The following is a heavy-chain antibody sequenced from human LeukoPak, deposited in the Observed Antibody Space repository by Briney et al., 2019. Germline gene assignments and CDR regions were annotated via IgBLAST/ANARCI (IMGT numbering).Heavy chain of an antibody. D-gene: IGHD3-10*01. CDR3: ARVGKYYYGSGSYLLSP. CDR1: GFTFSSYW. J-gene: IGHJ4*02. V-gene: IGHV3-74*01. Sequence: GGSLRLSCAASGFTFSSYWMHWVRQAPGKGLVWVSRINSDGSSTSYADSVKGRFTNSRDNAKNTLYLQMNSLRAEDTAVYYCARVGKYYYGSGSYLLSPWGQGTLVTVSP. CDR2: INSDGSST.